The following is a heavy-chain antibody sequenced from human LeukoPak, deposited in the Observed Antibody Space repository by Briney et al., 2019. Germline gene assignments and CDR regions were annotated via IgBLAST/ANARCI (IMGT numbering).Heavy chain of an antibody. CDR1: GFTFRSYA. D-gene: IGHD3-3*01. V-gene: IGHV3-23*01. J-gene: IGHJ3*02. CDR3: AKALYYGEPSAFDI. Sequence: GGSLRLSCAASGFTFRSYAMRWVRQAPGKGLQWVSGISGSGGTTYYGDSVKGRFTISRDNSKKTLYLQMNSLRAEDSAVYYCAKALYYGEPSAFDIWGQGTMVTVSS. CDR2: ISGSGGTT.